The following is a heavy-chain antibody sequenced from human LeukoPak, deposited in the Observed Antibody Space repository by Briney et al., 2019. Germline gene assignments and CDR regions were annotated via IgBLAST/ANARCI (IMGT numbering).Heavy chain of an antibody. D-gene: IGHD3-10*01. V-gene: IGHV1-69*04. CDR1: GGTFSSYV. J-gene: IGHJ4*02. CDR2: IIPILDIA. Sequence: SVKVSCKASGGTFSSYVITWVRQAPGQGLEWMGRIIPILDIADYAQKFQGRVTITADKSTSTAYMELSSLRSEDTAVYYCARSESGSGSFRDYWGQGTLVTVSS. CDR3: ARSESGSGSFRDY.